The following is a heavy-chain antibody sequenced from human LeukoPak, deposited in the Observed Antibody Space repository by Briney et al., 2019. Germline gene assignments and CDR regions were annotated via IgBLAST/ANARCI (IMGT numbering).Heavy chain of an antibody. Sequence: SVKASCKASGGTFSSYAISWVRQAPGQGLEWMGRIIPILGIANYAQKFQGRVTITADKSTSTAYMELSSLRSEDTAVYYCAREKGPTGYCSSTSCPINWFDPWGQGTLVTVSS. V-gene: IGHV1-69*04. J-gene: IGHJ5*02. D-gene: IGHD2-2*01. CDR1: GGTFSSYA. CDR2: IIPILGIA. CDR3: AREKGPTGYCSSTSCPINWFDP.